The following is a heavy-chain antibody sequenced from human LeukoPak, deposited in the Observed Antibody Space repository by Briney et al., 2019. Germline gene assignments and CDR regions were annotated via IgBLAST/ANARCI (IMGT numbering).Heavy chain of an antibody. CDR3: ARGSYGGEN. D-gene: IGHD4-23*01. V-gene: IGHV4-4*02. CDR1: GGSISSSNW. CDR2: IYHSGST. J-gene: IGHJ4*02. Sequence: SETLSLTCAVSGGSISSSNWWSWVRQPPGKGLEWIGEIYHSGSTNYNPSLKSRVTISIDTSKNQFSLRLSSATAADTAVYYCARGSYGGENWGQGTLVTVSS.